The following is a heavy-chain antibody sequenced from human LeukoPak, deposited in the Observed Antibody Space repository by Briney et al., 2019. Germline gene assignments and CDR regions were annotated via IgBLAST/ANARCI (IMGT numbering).Heavy chain of an antibody. V-gene: IGHV3-23*03. CDR2: IYSGGST. CDR3: AKGGIYYDFCIDS. J-gene: IGHJ4*02. D-gene: IGHD3-22*01. Sequence: GGSLRLSCAASGFSFGSYTMSWVRQAPGKGLEWVSVIYSGGSTYYADSVKGLFTISRDNSRNTLYLQMNSLRAEDTAVYYCAKGGIYYDFCIDSWGQGALVTVSS. CDR1: GFSFGSYT.